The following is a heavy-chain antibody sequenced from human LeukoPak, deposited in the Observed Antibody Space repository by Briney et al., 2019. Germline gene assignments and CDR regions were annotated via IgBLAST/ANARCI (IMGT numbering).Heavy chain of an antibody. CDR3: AGAGPPYYFDY. CDR2: IYYSGST. CDR1: GGSLSRYY. Sequence: PSETLSLTCTVSGGSLSRYYWRWVRQPPGKGLEWIGYIYYSGSTNYNPSLKSRVTISVDTSKNQFSLKLSSVTAADTAVYYCAGAGPPYYFDYWGQGTLVTVSS. V-gene: IGHV4-59*01. J-gene: IGHJ4*02. D-gene: IGHD2-8*02.